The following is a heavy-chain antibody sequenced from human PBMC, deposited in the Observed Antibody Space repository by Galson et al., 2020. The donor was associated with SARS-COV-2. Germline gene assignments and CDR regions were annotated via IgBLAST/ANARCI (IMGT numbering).Heavy chain of an antibody. Sequence: SETLSLTCTVSGGSISSSSYYWGWIRQPPGKGLEWIGSIYYSGSTYYNPSRKSRVTISVDTSKNQFSLKLSSVTAADTAVYYCARRGGLLWFGELPFDYWGQGTLVTVSS. CDR2: IYYSGST. J-gene: IGHJ4*02. CDR1: GGSISSSSYY. D-gene: IGHD3-10*01. CDR3: ARRGGLLWFGELPFDY. V-gene: IGHV4-39*01.